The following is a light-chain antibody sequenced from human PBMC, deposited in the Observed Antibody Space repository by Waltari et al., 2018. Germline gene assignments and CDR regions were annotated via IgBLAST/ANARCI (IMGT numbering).Light chain of an antibody. CDR2: RAS. V-gene: IGKV1-9*01. CDR1: KGISTN. Sequence: DIHLTESPSFLSASVGDKVTITCRASKGISTNLDWYQQKPGKAPKLLIYRASTLQSGVPSRFSGSESGTDFTLTISSLQPEDFATYSCLQLNSYPRTFGQWTKVEVK. J-gene: IGKJ1*01. CDR3: LQLNSYPRT.